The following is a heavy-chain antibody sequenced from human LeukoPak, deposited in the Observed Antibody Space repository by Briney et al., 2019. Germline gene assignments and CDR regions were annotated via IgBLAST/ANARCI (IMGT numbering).Heavy chain of an antibody. D-gene: IGHD6-19*01. Sequence: GGSLRLSCAASGFTFSSYSMNWVRQAPGKGLEWVSSISSSSSYIYYADSVKGRFTISRDNVKNSLYLQMNSLRAEDTAVYYCARYSSGWTQSFWGQGTLVTVSS. CDR3: ARYSSGWTQSF. CDR2: ISSSSSYI. V-gene: IGHV3-21*01. CDR1: GFTFSSYS. J-gene: IGHJ4*02.